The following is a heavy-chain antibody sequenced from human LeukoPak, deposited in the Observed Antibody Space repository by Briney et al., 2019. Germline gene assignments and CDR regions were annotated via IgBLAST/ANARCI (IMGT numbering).Heavy chain of an antibody. CDR2: ISSSSRTI. V-gene: IGHV3-48*01. Sequence: GGSLRLSCAASGFTFSSYWMSWVRQAPGQGLEWLAYISSSSRTIYYADSVKGRFTISRDNAKNSLYLQMNSLRGEDTAVYYCARDRVPQLTADYWGQGTLVTVSS. CDR1: GFTFSSYW. D-gene: IGHD7-27*01. CDR3: ARDRVPQLTADY. J-gene: IGHJ4*02.